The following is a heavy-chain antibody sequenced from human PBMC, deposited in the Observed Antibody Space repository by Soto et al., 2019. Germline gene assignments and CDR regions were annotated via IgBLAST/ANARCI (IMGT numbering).Heavy chain of an antibody. D-gene: IGHD2-2*01. CDR1: VYTFTSYY. CDR2: INPSGGST. CDR3: ARDRADIVVVPAAPGY. Sequence: ASVKVSCKASVYTFTSYYIHWVRQAPGQGLEWMGIINPSGGSTSYAQKFQGRVTMTRDTSTSTVYMELSSLRSEDTAVYYCARDRADIVVVPAAPGYWGQGTLVTVSS. J-gene: IGHJ4*02. V-gene: IGHV1-46*03.